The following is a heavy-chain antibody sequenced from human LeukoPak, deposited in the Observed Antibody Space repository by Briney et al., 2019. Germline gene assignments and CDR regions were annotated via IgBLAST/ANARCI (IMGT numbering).Heavy chain of an antibody. D-gene: IGHD3-3*01. CDR1: GFAFSNFA. Sequence: GGSLRLSCAASGFAFSNFAMSWVRQAPGKGLEWVSAMSGSGYYTYYVESVKGRFTIPRDNSKNTLYLHMNSLRADDTAVYYCAKMEGQRLYDYCMDVWGRGTTVTVSS. V-gene: IGHV3-23*01. CDR2: MSGSGYYT. J-gene: IGHJ6*03. CDR3: AKMEGQRLYDYCMDV.